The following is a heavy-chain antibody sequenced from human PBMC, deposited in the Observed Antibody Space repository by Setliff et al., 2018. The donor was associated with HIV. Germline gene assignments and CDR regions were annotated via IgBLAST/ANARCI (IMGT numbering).Heavy chain of an antibody. V-gene: IGHV4-59*02. CDR2: LYFSGST. CDR1: GGSVNSQY. Sequence: SETMSLTCTVSGGSVNSQYCSWIRQTPGKGLEWIGSLYFSGSTHYNPSLKSRVTMSRDTSKNQFSLKLRSVTTADTAVYYCTRFIVRGVEALDLWGQGTMVTVSS. D-gene: IGHD3-10*01. J-gene: IGHJ3*01. CDR3: TRFIVRGVEALDL.